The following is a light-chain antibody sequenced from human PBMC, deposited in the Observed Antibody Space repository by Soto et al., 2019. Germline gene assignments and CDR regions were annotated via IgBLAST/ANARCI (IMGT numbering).Light chain of an antibody. Sequence: AIRMTQSPSSLSASTGDRVTITCRASQGISSYLAWYQQKPGKAPKLLIYAASTLQSGVPSRFSGSGSGTDFTLTISCLPSADFATYYCQQYYSYPLTFGGGTKVEIK. CDR1: QGISSY. V-gene: IGKV1-8*01. J-gene: IGKJ4*01. CDR3: QQYYSYPLT. CDR2: AAS.